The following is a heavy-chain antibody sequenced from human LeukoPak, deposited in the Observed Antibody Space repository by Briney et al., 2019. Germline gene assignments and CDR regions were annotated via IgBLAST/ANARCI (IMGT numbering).Heavy chain of an antibody. CDR1: GFTFSGSA. V-gene: IGHV3-73*01. CDR2: IRSKANNYTT. CDR3: TRLRQGNGGYVFDY. D-gene: IGHD5-12*01. Sequence: GGSLRLSCAASGFTFSGSAIHWVRQAPGKGLEWVGRIRSKANNYTTTYAASLKGRFTIAREDSKNSAYLQMNSLKTEDTAVYYCTRLRQGNGGYVFDYWGQGTLVTVSS. J-gene: IGHJ4*02.